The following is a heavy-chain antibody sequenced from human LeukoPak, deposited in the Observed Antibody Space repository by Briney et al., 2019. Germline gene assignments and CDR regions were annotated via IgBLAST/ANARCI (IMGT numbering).Heavy chain of an antibody. V-gene: IGHV3-23*01. Sequence: GGSLRLSCAASGFTFSSYAMSWVRQAPGKGLEWVSAISGSGGSTYYADSVKGRFTISRDNSKNTLYLQMNSLRAEDTAVYYCAKEGPWTYFDSYYMDVWGKGTTVTVSS. CDR1: GFTFSSYA. CDR3: AKEGPWTYFDSYYMDV. D-gene: IGHD3-9*01. J-gene: IGHJ6*03. CDR2: ISGSGGST.